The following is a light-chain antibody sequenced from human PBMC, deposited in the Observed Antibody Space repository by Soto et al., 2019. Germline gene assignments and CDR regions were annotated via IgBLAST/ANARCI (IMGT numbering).Light chain of an antibody. CDR2: DVN. V-gene: IGLV2-14*01. J-gene: IGLJ3*02. Sequence: QSVLTQPASVSGSPGQSITISCTGTSSDVGGYNYVSWYQLHPCKAPRLMIYDVNNRPSGVSNRFSGSKSGNTASLTISGLQAEDEADYYCSSYTSSSTRVFGGGTKVTVL. CDR1: SSDVGGYNY. CDR3: SSYTSSSTRV.